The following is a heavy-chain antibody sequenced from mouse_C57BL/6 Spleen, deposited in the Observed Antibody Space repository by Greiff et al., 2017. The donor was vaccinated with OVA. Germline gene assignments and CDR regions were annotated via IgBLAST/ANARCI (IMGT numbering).Heavy chain of an antibody. J-gene: IGHJ4*01. D-gene: IGHD1-1*01. CDR1: GYSFTDYN. Sequence: EVQLQQSGPELVKPGASVKISCKASGYSFTDYNMNWVKQSTGKSLEWIGVINPNYGTTSYNQKFKGKATLTVDQSSSTAYMQLNSLTSEDSAVYYCARGFGYGSSPYAMDYWGQGTSVTVSS. CDR3: ARGFGYGSSPYAMDY. V-gene: IGHV1-39*01. CDR2: INPNYGTT.